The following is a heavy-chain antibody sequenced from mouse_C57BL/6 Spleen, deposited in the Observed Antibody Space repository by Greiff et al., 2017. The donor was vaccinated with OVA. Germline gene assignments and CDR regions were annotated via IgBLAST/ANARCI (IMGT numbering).Heavy chain of an antibody. D-gene: IGHD2-3*01. CDR1: GYTFTDYY. J-gene: IGHJ2*01. V-gene: IGHV1-26*01. CDR3: ARRGYYAEDFDY. Sequence: EVQLQQSGPELVKPGASVKISCKASGYTFTDYYMNWVKQSHGKSLEWIGDINPNNGGTSYNQKFKGKATLTVDKSSSTAYMELRSLTSEDSAVYYCARRGYYAEDFDYWGQGTTLTVSS. CDR2: INPNNGGT.